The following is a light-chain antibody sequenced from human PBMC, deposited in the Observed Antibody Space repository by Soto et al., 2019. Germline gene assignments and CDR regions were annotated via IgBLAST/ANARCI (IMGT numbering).Light chain of an antibody. Sequence: DIQMTHSPSSVSASVGARVTITCRTSQAISTWLAWYQQKPGKAPKLLIYAASNLQTGVPSSFRGSGSGTDFTLTISSLQPEDFATYYCHQANSFPRTFGQGPKVEIK. CDR3: HQANSFPRT. V-gene: IGKV1D-12*01. CDR1: QAISTW. J-gene: IGKJ1*01. CDR2: AAS.